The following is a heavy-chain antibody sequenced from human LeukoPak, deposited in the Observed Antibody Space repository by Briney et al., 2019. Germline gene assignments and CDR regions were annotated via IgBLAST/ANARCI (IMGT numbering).Heavy chain of an antibody. CDR3: ATVQGGYSSGFSEPFDP. V-gene: IGHV1-2*06. J-gene: IGHJ5*02. D-gene: IGHD6-25*01. Sequence: ASVKVSCKASGYTFTGYYMHWVRQAPGQGLEWMGRINPNSGGTNYAQKFQGRVTITRDTSISTAYMELSRLRSDDTAVYYCATVQGGYSSGFSEPFDPWGQGTLVTVSS. CDR2: INPNSGGT. CDR1: GYTFTGYY.